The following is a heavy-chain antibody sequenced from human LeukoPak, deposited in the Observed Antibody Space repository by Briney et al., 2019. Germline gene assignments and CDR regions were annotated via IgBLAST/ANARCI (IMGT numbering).Heavy chain of an antibody. CDR2: MYYNGRP. V-gene: IGHV4-39*07. D-gene: IGHD3-10*01. Sequence: PSETLSLPCSVSSGSISSSSYYWGWVRQPPGKGLVCFWRMYYNGRPCYNPSLKGRVPKSVDTSKNVFSLELTAVPAAGTAAYFCASLVVSGGSGSYKGDNGFDPWGQGTLVTVSS. CDR1: SGSISSSSYY. J-gene: IGHJ5*02. CDR3: ASLVVSGGSGSYKGDNGFDP.